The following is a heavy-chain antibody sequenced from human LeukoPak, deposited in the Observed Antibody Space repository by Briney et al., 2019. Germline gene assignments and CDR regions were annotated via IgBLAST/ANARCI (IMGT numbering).Heavy chain of an antibody. CDR1: GFTFSSYD. V-gene: IGHV3-23*01. D-gene: IGHD4-17*01. CDR3: ARDIQTTVVFDL. CDR2: ISGSGDGT. J-gene: IGHJ2*01. Sequence: GGSLRLSCTASGFTFSSYDMSWVRQAPGKGLEWVSAISGSGDGTNYADSVKGRFTISRDNSKNILDFQMNSLRAEDTAVYYCARDIQTTVVFDLWGRGTLVTVSS.